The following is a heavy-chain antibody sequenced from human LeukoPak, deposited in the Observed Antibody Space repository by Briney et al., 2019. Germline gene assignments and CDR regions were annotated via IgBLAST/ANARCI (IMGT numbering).Heavy chain of an antibody. J-gene: IGHJ4*02. CDR1: GYTFTRWW. D-gene: IGHD2-15*01. CDR2: ISPGDSDI. Sequence: GESLKISCEASGYTFTRWWIGWVRQMPGKGLEWMGIISPGDSDIRYSPSFQGQVTISADTSISTAYLQWSSLKASDTAMYYCARLGGPHSRGLRSHLDYWGQGTQLTVSS. CDR3: ARLGGPHSRGLRSHLDY. V-gene: IGHV5-51*01.